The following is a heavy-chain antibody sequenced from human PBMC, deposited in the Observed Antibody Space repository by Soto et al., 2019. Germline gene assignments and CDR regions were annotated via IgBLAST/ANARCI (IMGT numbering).Heavy chain of an antibody. Sequence: PGGSLRLSCAASGSTFSSYAMSWVRQAPGKGLEWVSAISGSGGSTYYADSVKGRFTISRDNSKNTLYLQMNSLRAEDTAVYYCAKDLGGDYDGEYFQHWGQGTLVTVSS. V-gene: IGHV3-23*01. CDR2: ISGSGGST. D-gene: IGHD4-17*01. CDR1: GSTFSSYA. J-gene: IGHJ1*01. CDR3: AKDLGGDYDGEYFQH.